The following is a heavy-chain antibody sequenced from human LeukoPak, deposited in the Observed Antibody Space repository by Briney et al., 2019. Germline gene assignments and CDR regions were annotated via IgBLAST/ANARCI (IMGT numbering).Heavy chain of an antibody. CDR2: IYYSGST. CDR1: GYSISSGYY. V-gene: IGHV4-38-2*02. Sequence: SETLSLTCTVSGYSISSGYYWGWIRQPPGKGLEWIGSIYYSGSTYYNPSLKSRVTISVDTSKNQFSLKLSSVTAADTAVYYCAASSGAKDYWGQGTLVTVSS. D-gene: IGHD3-22*01. J-gene: IGHJ4*02. CDR3: AASSGAKDY.